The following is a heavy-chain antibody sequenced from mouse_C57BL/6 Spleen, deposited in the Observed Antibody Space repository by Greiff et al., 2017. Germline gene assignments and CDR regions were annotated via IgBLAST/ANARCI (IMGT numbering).Heavy chain of an antibody. CDR3: TRDGGVPFDY. V-gene: IGHV1-15*01. J-gene: IGHJ2*01. Sequence: QVKLVESGAELVRPGASVTLSCKASGYTFTDYEMHWVKQTPVHGLEWIGAIDPETGGTAYNQKFKGKAILTADKSSSTAYMELRSLTSEDSAVYYCTRDGGVPFDYWGQGTTLTVSS. CDR2: IDPETGGT. CDR1: GYTFTDYE. D-gene: IGHD5-1*01.